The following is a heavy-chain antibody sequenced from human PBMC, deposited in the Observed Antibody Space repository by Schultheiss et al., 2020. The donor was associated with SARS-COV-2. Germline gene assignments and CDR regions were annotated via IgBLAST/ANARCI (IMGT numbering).Heavy chain of an antibody. CDR2: ISGSGGST. Sequence: GESLKISCAASGFTFSSYAMSWVRQAPGKGLEWVSAISGSGGSTYYADSVKGRFTISRDNSKNTLYLQMNSLRAEDTAVYYCARPRYSSGWYDAFDIWGQGTMVTVSS. J-gene: IGHJ3*02. CDR1: GFTFSSYA. V-gene: IGHV3-23*01. CDR3: ARPRYSSGWYDAFDI. D-gene: IGHD6-19*01.